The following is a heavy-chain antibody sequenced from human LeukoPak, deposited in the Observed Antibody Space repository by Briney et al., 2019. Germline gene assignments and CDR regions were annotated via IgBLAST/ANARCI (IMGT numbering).Heavy chain of an antibody. D-gene: IGHD3-3*01. V-gene: IGHV1-69*13. CDR3: ARDYRFWSGYYMDY. CDR1: GGTFSSYA. J-gene: IGHJ4*02. CDR2: IIPIFGTA. Sequence: GASVKVSCKASGGTFSSYAISWVRQAPGQGLEWMGGIIPIFGTANYAQKFQGRVTITADESTSTAYMELSSLRSEDTAVYYCARDYRFWSGYYMDYWGQGTLVTVSS.